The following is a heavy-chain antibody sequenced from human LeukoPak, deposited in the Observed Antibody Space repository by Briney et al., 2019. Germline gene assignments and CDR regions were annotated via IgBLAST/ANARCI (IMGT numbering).Heavy chain of an antibody. CDR2: TRFDGSIK. Sequence: GGPLRLSCAVSGFIFSDYGFHWVRQAPGKGLEWVAVTRFDGSIKQYADSVKGRFTISRDDSKNTLYLQMNFLKSEDTAVYYCARWGGTRQYYFDYWGQGTLVTLPS. D-gene: IGHD1-1*01. CDR3: ARWGGTRQYYFDY. J-gene: IGHJ4*02. CDR1: GFIFSDYG. V-gene: IGHV3-33*01.